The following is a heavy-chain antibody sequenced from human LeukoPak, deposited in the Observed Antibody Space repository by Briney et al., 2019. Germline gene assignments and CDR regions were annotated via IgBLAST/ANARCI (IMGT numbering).Heavy chain of an antibody. CDR2: IYYSGST. J-gene: IGHJ5*02. CDR1: GGSISSGDYY. CDR3: ARDSPYGSENWFDP. Sequence: PSETLSLTCTVSGGSISSGDYYWSWIRQPPGKGLEWIGYIYYSGSTYYNSSLKSRVTISVDTSKNQFSLKLSSVTAADTAVYYCARDSPYGSENWFDPWGQGTLVTVSS. D-gene: IGHD3-10*01. V-gene: IGHV4-30-4*01.